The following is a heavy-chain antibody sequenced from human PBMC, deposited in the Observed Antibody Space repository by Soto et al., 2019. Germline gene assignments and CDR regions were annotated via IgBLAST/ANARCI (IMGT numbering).Heavy chain of an antibody. V-gene: IGHV3-23*01. J-gene: IGHJ3*02. CDR1: GFTFSSYA. D-gene: IGHD2-2*01. Sequence: EVQLLESGGGLVQPGGSLRLSCAASGFTFSSYAMSWVRQAPGKGLEWVSAISGSGGSTYYADSVKGRFTISRDNSINALYLQMSSLRAGDTAVYYCAKGILVKPPGSRALDIWGQGTMVTVSS. CDR3: AKGILVKPPGSRALDI. CDR2: ISGSGGST.